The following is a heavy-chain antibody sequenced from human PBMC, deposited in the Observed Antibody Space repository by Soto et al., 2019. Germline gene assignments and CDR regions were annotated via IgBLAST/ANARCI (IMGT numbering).Heavy chain of an antibody. D-gene: IGHD6-13*01. Sequence: QVQLVQSGTEVKKPGASVKVSCEASGYTFSRYGISWVRQAPGQGLEWMGWISAYNGNTNYAQKFQDRVTMTTDTSTSTAYMELRSLRSDDTAMYCCAREAGAAGGIDFDYWGQGTLVTVSS. V-gene: IGHV1-18*01. CDR1: GYTFSRYG. J-gene: IGHJ4*02. CDR2: ISAYNGNT. CDR3: AREAGAAGGIDFDY.